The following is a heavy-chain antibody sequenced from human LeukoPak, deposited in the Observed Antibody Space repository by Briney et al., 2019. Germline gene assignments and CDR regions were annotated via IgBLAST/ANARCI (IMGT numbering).Heavy chain of an antibody. D-gene: IGHD5-24*01. V-gene: IGHV1-69*06. J-gene: IGHJ6*03. Sequence: SVKVSCKASGYTFTGYYMHWVRQAPGQGLEWMGGIIPIFGTANYAQKFQGRVTITADKSTSTAYMELSGLRSEDTAVYYCARDRVGRRDGYGPDPNLYYYYYYRDVWGKGTTVTVSS. CDR3: ARDRVGRRDGYGPDPNLYYYYYYRDV. CDR2: IIPIFGTA. CDR1: GYTFTGYY.